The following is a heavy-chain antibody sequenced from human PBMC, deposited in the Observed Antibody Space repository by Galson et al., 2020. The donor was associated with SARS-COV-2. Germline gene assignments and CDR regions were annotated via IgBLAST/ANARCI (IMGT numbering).Heavy chain of an antibody. CDR3: VRGVQRDYFDF. CDR2: ISGSSTTI. V-gene: IGHV3-48*01. J-gene: IGHJ4*02. CDR1: GFTFSSYS. Sequence: GGSLRLSCSASGFTFSSYSMNWVRQAPGKGLEWVPYISGSSTTIYYADSVKGRFTISRDNAKNSLYLQMNSLRAEDTALYYCVRGVQRDYFDFWGQGTLGTVSA.